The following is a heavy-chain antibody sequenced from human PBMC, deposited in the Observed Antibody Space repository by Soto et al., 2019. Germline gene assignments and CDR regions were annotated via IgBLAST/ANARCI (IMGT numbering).Heavy chain of an antibody. CDR3: ARGRGYDFWSGANLGPYYYYYYGMDV. CDR2: ISYDGSNK. D-gene: IGHD3-3*01. CDR1: GFTFSSYA. J-gene: IGHJ6*02. Sequence: QVQLVESGGGVVQPGRSLRLSCAASGFTFSSYAMHWVRQAPGKGLEWVAVISYDGSNKYYADSVKGRFTISRDNSKNTLYLQRNSLRAEDTAVYYCARGRGYDFWSGANLGPYYYYYYGMDVWGQGTTVTVSS. V-gene: IGHV3-30-3*01.